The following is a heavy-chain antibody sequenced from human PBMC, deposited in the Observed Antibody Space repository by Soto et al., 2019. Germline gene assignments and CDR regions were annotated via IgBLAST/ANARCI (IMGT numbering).Heavy chain of an antibody. J-gene: IGHJ4*02. CDR3: AREPKQNYDSAPWNGGFDS. Sequence: QVHLQESGPGLVKPSQTLSLSCTVSGDSISSPHYYWTWIRQPPGKGLEWVGYIYYTGNNFYNPAISSRVAMSVDPATNQFSLELASVSDADTAVYFCAREPKQNYDSAPWNGGFDSWGPGTLVTVSS. D-gene: IGHD3-22*01. CDR2: IYYTGNN. CDR1: GDSISSPHYY. V-gene: IGHV4-30-4*01.